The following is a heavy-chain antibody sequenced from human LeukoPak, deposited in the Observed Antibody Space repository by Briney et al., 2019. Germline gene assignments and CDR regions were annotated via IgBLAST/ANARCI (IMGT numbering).Heavy chain of an antibody. D-gene: IGHD6-6*01. J-gene: IGHJ4*02. CDR3: AKETSSSFDY. Sequence: PGGSLRLSCGASGFTNYMSWVRQAPDRGLEWVSSIYSSGSTYYADSVKGRFTISRDNSKNTLYLQMNSLRAEDTAVYYCAKETSSSFDYWGQGTLVTVSS. V-gene: IGHV3-53*01. CDR2: IYSSGST. CDR1: GFTNY.